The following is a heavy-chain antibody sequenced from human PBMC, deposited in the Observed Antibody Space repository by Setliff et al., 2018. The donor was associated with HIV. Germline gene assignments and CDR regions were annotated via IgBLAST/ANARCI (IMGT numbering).Heavy chain of an antibody. D-gene: IGHD6-19*01. J-gene: IGHJ4*02. CDR2: TRNKANSYTT. Sequence: GGSLRLSCAASGFTFSGHYMDWVRQAPGKGLEWVGRTRNKANSYTTEYAASVEGRFTISRDNAKNSLYLQMNSLRAEDTAVYYCANMQWASNAWYSFDYWGQGALVTVSS. V-gene: IGHV3-72*01. CDR3: ANMQWASNAWYSFDY. CDR1: GFTFSGHY.